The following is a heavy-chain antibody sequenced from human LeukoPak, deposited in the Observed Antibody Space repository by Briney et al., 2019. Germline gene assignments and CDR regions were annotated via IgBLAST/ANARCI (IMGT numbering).Heavy chain of an antibody. CDR1: GGSFSGYY. Sequence: PSETLSLTCAVYGGSFSGYYWSWIRQPPGKGLEWIGEINHSGSTNYNPSLKSRVTISVDTSKNQFSLKLSSVTAADTAVYYCAAESGDILTAIDPWGQGTLVTVSS. CDR2: INHSGST. CDR3: AAESGDILTAIDP. V-gene: IGHV4-34*01. J-gene: IGHJ5*02. D-gene: IGHD3-9*01.